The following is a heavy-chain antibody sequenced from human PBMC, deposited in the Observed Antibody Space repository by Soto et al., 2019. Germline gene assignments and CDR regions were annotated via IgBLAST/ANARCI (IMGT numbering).Heavy chain of an antibody. D-gene: IGHD3-22*01. Sequence: QVQLVESGGGLVKPGGSLRLSCAGSGFSFSDYYMSWIRQAPGKGLEWVSYISSSGDIIYYADSVKGRFTISWDNAKNSLYLQMNSLRAEDTAVYYCARDLGYYASDGYFDYWGQGTVVTVSS. CDR2: ISSSGDII. V-gene: IGHV3-11*01. CDR1: GFSFSDYY. CDR3: ARDLGYYASDGYFDY. J-gene: IGHJ4*02.